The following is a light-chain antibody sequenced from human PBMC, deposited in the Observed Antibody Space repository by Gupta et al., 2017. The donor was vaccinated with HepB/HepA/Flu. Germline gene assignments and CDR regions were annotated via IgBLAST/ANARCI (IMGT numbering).Light chain of an antibody. CDR1: QSVLYSSNNKNY. V-gene: IGKV4-1*01. J-gene: IGKJ3*01. Sequence: DIVMTQSPDSLAVSLGERATINCKSSQSVLYSSNNKNYLAWYQQKPGQPPKLLIYWASTRESGVPDRFSGSGSGTDFTLTISSLQAEDVAVYYCQRHYSTPTFGPGTKVDIK. CDR3: QRHYSTPT. CDR2: WAS.